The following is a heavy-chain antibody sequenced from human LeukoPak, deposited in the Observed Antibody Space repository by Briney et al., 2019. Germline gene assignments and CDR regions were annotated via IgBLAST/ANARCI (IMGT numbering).Heavy chain of an antibody. CDR1: GFTFSNSA. CDR2: LSRSGITT. V-gene: IGHV3-23*01. D-gene: IGHD6-19*01. Sequence: GSLTLSCAASGFTFSNSAISWLRQPPAKGLEWVSTLSRSGITTYYPDSVKGRFTISRHNSKNTLNLQKNNPRAEDTAVYFCAKGIYSSGWSYFDYWGHGTLVTVSS. CDR3: AKGIYSSGWSYFDY. J-gene: IGHJ4*01.